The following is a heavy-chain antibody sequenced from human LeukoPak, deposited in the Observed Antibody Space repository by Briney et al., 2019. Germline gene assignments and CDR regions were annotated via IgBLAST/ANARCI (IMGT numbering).Heavy chain of an antibody. CDR3: ARGNIAAADSGDY. J-gene: IGHJ4*02. D-gene: IGHD6-13*01. V-gene: IGHV1-69*13. CDR2: IIPIFGTA. CDR1: GGTFSSYA. Sequence: GASVKVSCKASGGTFSSYAISWVRQAPGQGLEWMGGIIPIFGTANYAQKFQGRVTITADESTSTAYMELSSLRSEDTAVYYCARGNIAAADSGDYWGQGTLVTVSS.